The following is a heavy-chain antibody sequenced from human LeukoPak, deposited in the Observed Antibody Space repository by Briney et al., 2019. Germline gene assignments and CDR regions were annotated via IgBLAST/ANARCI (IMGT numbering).Heavy chain of an antibody. CDR1: GFTFSDYY. J-gene: IGHJ5*02. CDR2: ISSTGNTI. Sequence: PGGSLRLSCAASGFTFSDYYMSWIRQAPGKGLEWVSYISSTGNTIYNADSVKGRFTISRNNAKKSLYLQMNSLRAEDTAIYYCARLVSNWFDPWGQGTLVTVSS. V-gene: IGHV3-11*01. CDR3: ARLVSNWFDP. D-gene: IGHD1-26*01.